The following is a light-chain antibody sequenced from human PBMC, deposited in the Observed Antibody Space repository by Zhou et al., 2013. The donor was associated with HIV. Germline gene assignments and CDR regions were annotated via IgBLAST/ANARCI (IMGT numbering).Light chain of an antibody. V-gene: IGKV1-39*01. J-gene: IGKJ4*01. CDR2: GAS. CDR1: QYIGNY. CDR3: QQYKIYPLT. Sequence: DIQMTQSPSTLSASVGDRVTITCRASQYIGNYLNWYQQQPGKAPNFLISGASTLQSGVPSRFSGSGSGTDFSLTISNLQPEDIATYYCQQYKIYPLTFGGGTKVEIK.